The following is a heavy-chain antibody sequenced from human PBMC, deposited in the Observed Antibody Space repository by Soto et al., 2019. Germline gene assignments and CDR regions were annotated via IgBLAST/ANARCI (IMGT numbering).Heavy chain of an antibody. J-gene: IGHJ4*02. CDR3: ARGGFWRDN. CDR2: IWYDGNTK. Sequence: QVHLVESGGEVVQPGKSLRLSCAASGFTFNSHPMYWVRQAPGKGLEWVAVIWYDGNTKFHADSLKGRFTISRDNSKNILYLQMNSLRAEDTAVYYCARGGFWRDNWGQGTLVTVSS. V-gene: IGHV3-33*01. CDR1: GFTFNSHP. D-gene: IGHD3-3*01.